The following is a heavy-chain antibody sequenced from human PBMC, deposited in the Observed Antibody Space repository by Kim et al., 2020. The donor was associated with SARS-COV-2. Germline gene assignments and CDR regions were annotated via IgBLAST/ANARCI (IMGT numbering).Heavy chain of an antibody. D-gene: IGHD6-19*01. J-gene: IGHJ4*02. CDR1: GGSISSSSYY. CDR2: IYYSWST. CDR3: AYGGIAVAKADY. Sequence: SETLSLTCTVSGGSISSSSYYWGWIRQPPGKGLEWIGSIYYSWSTYYNPSLKSRVTISVDTSKNQFSLKLSSVTAADTAVYYCAYGGIAVAKADYWGQGTLVTVSS. V-gene: IGHV4-39*01.